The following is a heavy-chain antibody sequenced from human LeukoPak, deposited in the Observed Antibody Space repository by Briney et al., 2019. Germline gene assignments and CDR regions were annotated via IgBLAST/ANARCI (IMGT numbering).Heavy chain of an antibody. D-gene: IGHD3-9*01. V-gene: IGHV3-21*01. CDR1: GFTFSSYS. J-gene: IGHJ4*02. CDR3: ARELDYDILTGYWGSDY. CDR2: ISSSSSYI. Sequence: GGSLRLSCAASGFTFSSYSMNWVRQAPGKGLEWVSSISSSSSYIYYADSVKGRFTISRDNAKNSLYLQMNSLRAEDTAVYYCARELDYDILTGYWGSDYWGQGTLVTASS.